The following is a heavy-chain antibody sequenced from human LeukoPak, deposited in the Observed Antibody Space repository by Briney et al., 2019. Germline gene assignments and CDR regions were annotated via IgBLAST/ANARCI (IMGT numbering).Heavy chain of an antibody. D-gene: IGHD2-15*01. CDR3: ARDPGTPFDS. CDR1: GYRFTGYY. Sequence: ASVKVSCKASGYRFTGYYIHWVRQAPGQGLQWMGWINPSSGNTKYAQRFQGWITITSDTSISPAYMELSSLSSADTAVYYCARDPGTPFDSWGQGTQVSVSS. V-gene: IGHV1-2*04. CDR2: INPSSGNT. J-gene: IGHJ4*02.